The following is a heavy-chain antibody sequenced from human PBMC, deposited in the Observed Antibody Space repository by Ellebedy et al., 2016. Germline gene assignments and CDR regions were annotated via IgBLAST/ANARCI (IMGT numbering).Heavy chain of an antibody. CDR2: ISYDGSNK. D-gene: IGHD1-1*01. V-gene: IGHV3-30*04. CDR1: GFTFSSYA. J-gene: IGHJ6*02. CDR3: VKDRYLEAYGMAV. Sequence: GESLKISXAASGFTFSSYAMHWVRQAPGKGLEWVAVISYDGSNKYYADSVKGRFTISRDNSKNTLYLQMNSLRAEDTAVYYCVKDRYLEAYGMAVWGQGTAVTVSS.